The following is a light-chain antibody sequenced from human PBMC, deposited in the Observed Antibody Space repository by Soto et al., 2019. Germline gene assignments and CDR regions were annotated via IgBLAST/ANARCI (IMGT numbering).Light chain of an antibody. CDR3: QQSYSPIT. J-gene: IGKJ5*01. CDR2: AAS. V-gene: IGKV1-39*01. CDR1: QKISSL. Sequence: DLQMTQSPSSMSASVGDSDTITCRASQKISSLLNWYQQKPGTHPKLLIYAASSLQSGVPSRFSGSGSGTDFTLTISSLQPEDFATYYCQQSYSPITVGHGTRLEI.